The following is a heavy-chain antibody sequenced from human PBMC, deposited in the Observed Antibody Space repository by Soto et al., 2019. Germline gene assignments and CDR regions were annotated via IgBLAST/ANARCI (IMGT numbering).Heavy chain of an antibody. V-gene: IGHV4-61*01. CDR3: ARGIEGWYQGRYYYGMDV. D-gene: IGHD6-19*01. CDR1: VGSVSSGSYY. CDR2: IYYSGST. Sequence: SETLSLTCTVSVGSVSSGSYYWSWIRQPPGKGLEWIGYIYYSGSTNYNPSLKSRVTISVDTSKNQFSLKLSSVTAADTAVYYCARGIEGWYQGRYYYGMDVWGQGTTVTASS. J-gene: IGHJ6*02.